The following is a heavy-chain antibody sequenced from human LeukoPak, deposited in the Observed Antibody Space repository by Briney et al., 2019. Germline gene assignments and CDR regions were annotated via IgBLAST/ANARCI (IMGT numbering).Heavy chain of an antibody. CDR3: ARHPGMRFSGSYVDY. J-gene: IGHJ4*02. V-gene: IGHV4-59*08. D-gene: IGHD1-26*01. CDR1: GGSISSYY. Sequence: SETLFLTCTVSGGSISSYYWSWIRQSPGKGLEWIGYIYYSGSTNYSPSLKSRVTISVDTSKNQFSLKLSSVTAADTAVYYCARHPGMRFSGSYVDYWGQGTLVTVSS. CDR2: IYYSGST.